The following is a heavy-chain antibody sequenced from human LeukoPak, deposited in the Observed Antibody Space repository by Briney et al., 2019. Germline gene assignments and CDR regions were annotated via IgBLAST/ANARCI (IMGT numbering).Heavy chain of an antibody. CDR1: GFTFSSYG. Sequence: EGSLRLSCAASGFTFSSYGMHWVRQAPGKGLEWVAVISYDGSNKYYADSVKGRFTISRDNSKNTLYLQMNSLRAEDTAVYYCASTRAVYFDYWGQGTLVTVSS. CDR2: ISYDGSNK. CDR3: ASTRAVYFDY. J-gene: IGHJ4*02. V-gene: IGHV3-30*19.